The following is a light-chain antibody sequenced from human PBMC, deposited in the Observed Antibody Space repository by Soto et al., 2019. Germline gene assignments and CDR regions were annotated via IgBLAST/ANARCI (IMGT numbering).Light chain of an antibody. CDR2: DNT. J-gene: IGLJ2*01. V-gene: IGLV1-40*01. CDR3: QTYDSSLRALV. CDR1: SSNIGAGYD. Sequence: QSVLTQPPSVSGAPGQRVTISCTRSSSNIGAGYDVHWYQQLPGTAPKLLIFDNTNRPSGVPDRFSGSKSGMSASLAITGLQADDEADYYCQTYDSSLRALVFGGGTKLTVL.